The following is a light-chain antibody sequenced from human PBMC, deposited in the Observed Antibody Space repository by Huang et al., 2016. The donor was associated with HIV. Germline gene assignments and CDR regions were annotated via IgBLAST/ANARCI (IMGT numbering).Light chain of an antibody. V-gene: IGKV1-9*01. Sequence: IQLTQSPSSLSASVGDRVTITCRANQAIGTYLAWYQQKPGKAPELLLNSSSTLRSGVPSRFSGGGSVTDFTLTITSLQPEDFASYSCQHLYTFGGGTKVEIK. CDR1: QAIGTY. CDR3: QHLYT. J-gene: IGKJ4*01. CDR2: SSS.